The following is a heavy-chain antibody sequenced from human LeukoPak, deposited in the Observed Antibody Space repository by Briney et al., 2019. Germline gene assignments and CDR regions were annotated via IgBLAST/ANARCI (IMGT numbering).Heavy chain of an antibody. D-gene: IGHD3-22*01. V-gene: IGHV3-7*05. CDR3: AREYSYDSSGPDY. J-gene: IGHJ4*02. CDR2: IKQDGSEK. CDR1: GFTFSSYW. Sequence: GGSLRLSCAASGFTFSSYWMSWVRQAPGKGLEWVANIKQDGSEKYYVDSVKGRFTISRDNAKNSLFLQMYSLRAEDTAVYYCAREYSYDSSGPDYWGQGTLVTVSS.